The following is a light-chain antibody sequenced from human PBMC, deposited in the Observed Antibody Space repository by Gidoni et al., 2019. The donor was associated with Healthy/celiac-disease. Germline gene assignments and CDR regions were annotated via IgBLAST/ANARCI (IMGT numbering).Light chain of an antibody. Sequence: EIVLTQSPATLSLSPGERATLSCRASQSVSSYLAWYPQKPGQAPRLLIYDASNRATGIPARFSGSVSGTDFTLTISSLEPEDFAVDYCQQRSNWPPLTFGGGTKVEIK. CDR1: QSVSSY. CDR3: QQRSNWPPLT. V-gene: IGKV3-11*01. J-gene: IGKJ4*01. CDR2: DAS.